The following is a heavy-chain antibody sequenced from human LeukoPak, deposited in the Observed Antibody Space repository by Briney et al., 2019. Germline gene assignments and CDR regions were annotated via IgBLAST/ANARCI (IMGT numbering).Heavy chain of an antibody. CDR2: ISYSGNT. CDR1: GDSISSAGYS. Sequence: PSQTLSLTCTVSGDSISSAGYSWTWIRQPPGKGLQWIGYISYSGNTYYSPSLKSRVSISLDASKNQFSLKLTSATAADTATYFCARDVLVTSSPDAFDIWGQGTMVTVSS. D-gene: IGHD2-21*02. CDR3: ARDVLVTSSPDAFDI. V-gene: IGHV4-31*03. J-gene: IGHJ3*02.